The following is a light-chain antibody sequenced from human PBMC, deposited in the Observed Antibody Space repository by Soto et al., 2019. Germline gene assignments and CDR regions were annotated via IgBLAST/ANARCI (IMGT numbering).Light chain of an antibody. V-gene: IGKV1-39*01. J-gene: IGKJ5*01. CDR2: AAS. Sequence: DIQMTQYPSSLSASVGDRVTITCRASQSISRNLNWYQHKPGKAPKLLIYAASNLQNGVPSRFRGGGSGTEFTLSINSLQPEDFVTYDCQQSFTTASITFGQGTRLEIK. CDR3: QQSFTTASIT. CDR1: QSISRN.